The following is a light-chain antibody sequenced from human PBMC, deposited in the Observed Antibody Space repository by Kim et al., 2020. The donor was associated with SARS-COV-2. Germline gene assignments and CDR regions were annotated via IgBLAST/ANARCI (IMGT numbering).Light chain of an antibody. J-gene: IGLJ3*02. V-gene: IGLV1-40*01. Sequence: VTNSCTGSSSNIGAGYDVHWYQQLPGTAPKLLIYGNSNRPSGVPDRFSGSKSGTSASLAITGLQAEDEADYYCQSYDSSLSGEWVFGGGTKLTVL. CDR3: QSYDSSLSGEWV. CDR2: GNS. CDR1: SSNIGAGYD.